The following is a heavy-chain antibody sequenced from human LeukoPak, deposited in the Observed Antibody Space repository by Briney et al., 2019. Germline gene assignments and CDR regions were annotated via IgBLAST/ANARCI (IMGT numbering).Heavy chain of an antibody. CDR3: AREPSPFDAFDI. V-gene: IGHV4-38-2*02. J-gene: IGHJ3*02. CDR1: GYSISSGYY. Sequence: SETLSLTCTVSGYSISSGYYWGWIRQPPGKGLEWIGNIYHSGSTYYKSSLKSRVTISVDTSKNQFSLKLSSVTAADTAVYYCAREPSPFDAFDIWGQGTMVTVSS. CDR2: IYHSGST.